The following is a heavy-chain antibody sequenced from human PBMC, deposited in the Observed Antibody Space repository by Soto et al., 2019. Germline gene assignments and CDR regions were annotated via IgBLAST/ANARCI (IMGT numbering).Heavy chain of an antibody. J-gene: IGHJ6*02. CDR2: ISWNSGSI. CDR1: GFTFDDYA. CDR3: ASGIAARPYYGTDV. V-gene: IGHV3-9*01. Sequence: EVQLVESGGGLVQPGRSLRLSCAASGFTFDDYAMHWVRQAPGKGLEWVSGISWNSGSIGYADSVKGRFTISRDNAKNSLYLQMNSLRAEETAVYYWASGIAARPYYGTDVWGQVTTVTVSS. D-gene: IGHD6-6*01.